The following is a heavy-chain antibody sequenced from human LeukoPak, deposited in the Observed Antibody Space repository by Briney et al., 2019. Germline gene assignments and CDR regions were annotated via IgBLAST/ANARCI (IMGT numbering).Heavy chain of an antibody. D-gene: IGHD3-9*01. CDR3: ARGGYYNILTGFRSRILGFEY. Sequence: SETLSLTCTVSGGSISSGSYYWSWIRQPAGKGLEWIGRIYTSGSTNYNPSLKSRVTISVDTSKNQFPLKLSSVTAADTAVYYCARGGYYNILTGFRSRILGFEYWGQGTLVTVSS. J-gene: IGHJ4*02. CDR2: IYTSGST. CDR1: GGSISSGSYY. V-gene: IGHV4-61*02.